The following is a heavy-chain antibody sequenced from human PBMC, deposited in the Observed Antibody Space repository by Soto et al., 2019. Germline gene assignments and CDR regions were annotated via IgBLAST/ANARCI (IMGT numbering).Heavy chain of an antibody. J-gene: IGHJ4*01. CDR1: GYDFNTNW. V-gene: IGHV5-51*01. D-gene: IGHD3-3*01. CDR3: ARLPRDCHKTSCYYADH. CDR2: MYPGDSDT. Sequence: GESLKISCRGSGYDFNTNWFGWVRQLPGKGLEWVGIMYPGDSDTRYNPSLQGRVTLSVDVTVSTAFLQWRSLKTSDTGMYFCARLPRDCHKTSCYYADHWGHGTQVTVSS.